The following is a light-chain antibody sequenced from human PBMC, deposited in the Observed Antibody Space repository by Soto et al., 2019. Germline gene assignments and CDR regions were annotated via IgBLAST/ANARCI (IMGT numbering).Light chain of an antibody. J-gene: IGLJ1*01. CDR2: EGS. CDR3: CSYAGSSTPYV. V-gene: IGLV2-23*01. CDR1: SSDVGSYNL. Sequence: QSALTQPASVSGSLGQSITISCTGTSSDVGSYNLVSWYQQHPGKAPKLMIYEGSKRPSGVSNRFSGSKSGNTASLTISGLQAKDEADYYCCSYAGSSTPYVFGTGTKLTVL.